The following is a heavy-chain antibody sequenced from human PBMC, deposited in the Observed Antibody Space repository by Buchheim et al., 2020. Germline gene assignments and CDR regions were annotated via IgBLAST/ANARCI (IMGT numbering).Heavy chain of an antibody. J-gene: IGHJ1*01. V-gene: IGHV3-23*01. CDR3: AKGGDFWSGYPEAH. Sequence: EVQLLESGGGLVQPGGSLRLSCAASGFSFSGYAMSWVRQAPGKGLEWVSCISCCVGNTYYADSVKGRFTISRDNSKNTVYLQMNSLRAEDTAVYYCAKGGDFWSGYPEAHWGQGTL. CDR2: ISCCVGNT. D-gene: IGHD3-3*01. CDR1: GFSFSGYA.